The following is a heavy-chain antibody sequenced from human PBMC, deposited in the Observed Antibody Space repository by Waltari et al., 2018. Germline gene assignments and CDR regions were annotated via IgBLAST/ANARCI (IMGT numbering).Heavy chain of an antibody. V-gene: IGHV1-8*02. CDR2: MNPNRGNT. Sequence: QVQLVQSGAEVKKPGASVKVSCKASGYTFTSYGISWVRQAPGQGLEWMGWMNPNRGNTGYAQKFQGRVTMTRNTSISTAYMELSSLRSEDTAVYYCARGYRRDDFWSGLRPFDYWGQGTLVTVSS. CDR1: GYTFTSYG. D-gene: IGHD3-3*01. J-gene: IGHJ4*02. CDR3: ARGYRRDDFWSGLRPFDY.